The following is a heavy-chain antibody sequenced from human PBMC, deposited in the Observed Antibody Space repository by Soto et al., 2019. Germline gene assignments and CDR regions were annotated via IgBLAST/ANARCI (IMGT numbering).Heavy chain of an antibody. J-gene: IGHJ4*02. CDR3: ARRWTTGEIDY. V-gene: IGHV1-18*01. D-gene: IGHD4-17*01. CDR2: ISAYTGNT. CDR1: GYIFNSFG. Sequence: QVQLVQSGGEVKKPGASVKVSCKASGYIFNSFGISWVRQAPGQGLEWMGWISAYTGNTKYAQNFQGRVTMTTDTPTSTAYMERRGLRSDDTAVYYCARRWTTGEIDYWGQGTLVTVSS.